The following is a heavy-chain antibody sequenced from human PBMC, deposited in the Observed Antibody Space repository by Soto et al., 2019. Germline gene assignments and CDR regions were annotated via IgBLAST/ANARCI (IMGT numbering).Heavy chain of an antibody. CDR3: VHSRYSSKYFQH. V-gene: IGHV2-5*01. J-gene: IGHJ1*01. D-gene: IGHD6-13*01. CDR1: GFSLTTSGVG. CDR2: IYWNDDE. Sequence: SGPKLVNPTQTLTLTCTFSGFSLTTSGVGVGWIRQPPGKALEWLALIYWNDDERYSPSLESRLTITKDTSKNQVVLTMTNMDHVDTATYYCVHSRYSSKYFQHWGQGTLVTVSS.